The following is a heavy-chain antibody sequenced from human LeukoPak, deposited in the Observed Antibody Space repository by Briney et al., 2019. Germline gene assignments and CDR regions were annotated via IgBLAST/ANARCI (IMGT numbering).Heavy chain of an antibody. CDR3: ARDPRPSYDSSVYYYPGDY. Sequence: PGGSLRLSCAASGFTFSSYGTHWVRQAPGKGLEWVAVIWYDGSNKYYADSVKGRFAISRDNSKNTLYLQMNSLRAEDAAVYYCARDPRPSYDSSVYYYPGDYWGQGTLVTVSS. D-gene: IGHD3-22*01. J-gene: IGHJ4*02. CDR2: IWYDGSNK. V-gene: IGHV3-33*01. CDR1: GFTFSSYG.